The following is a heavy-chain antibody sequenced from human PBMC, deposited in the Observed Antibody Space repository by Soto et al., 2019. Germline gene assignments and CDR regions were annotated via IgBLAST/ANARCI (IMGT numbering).Heavy chain of an antibody. J-gene: IGHJ2*01. CDR1: GCSISSYY. CDR2: IYYSGST. CDR3: AREGGVVVVAATRLRYFDL. V-gene: IGHV4-59*01. D-gene: IGHD2-15*01. Sequence: NPXETLSLTCTVAGCSISSYYWSWIRQPPGKGLEWIGYIYYSGSTNYNPSLKSRVTISVDTSKNQFSLKLSSVTAADTAVYYCAREGGVVVVAATRLRYFDLWGRGPLVTVSS.